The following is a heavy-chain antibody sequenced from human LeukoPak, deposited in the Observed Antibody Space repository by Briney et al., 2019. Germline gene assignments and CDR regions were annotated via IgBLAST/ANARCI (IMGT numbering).Heavy chain of an antibody. Sequence: SETLSLTCAVYGGSFSGYYWSWIRQPPGKGLEWIGEINHSGSTNYNPSLKSRVTISVDTSKNQFSLKLSSVTAADTAVYYCARGFRSLGGGSYGSWGQGTLVTVSS. J-gene: IGHJ4*02. CDR1: GGSFSGYY. CDR2: INHSGST. V-gene: IGHV4-34*01. CDR3: ARGFRSLGGGSYGS. D-gene: IGHD1-26*01.